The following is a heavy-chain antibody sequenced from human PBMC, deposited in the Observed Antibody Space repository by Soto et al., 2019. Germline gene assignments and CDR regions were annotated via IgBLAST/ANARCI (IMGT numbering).Heavy chain of an antibody. D-gene: IGHD2-15*01. CDR2: IYYSGST. J-gene: IGHJ5*02. CDR1: GGSISSGGYY. Sequence: PSETLSLTCTVSGGSISSGGYYWSWIRQHPGKGLEWIGYIYYSGSTYYNPSLKSRVTISVDTSKNQFSLKLSSVTAAGTAVYYCARAASGGASDWFDPWGQGTLVTVSS. CDR3: ARAASGGASDWFDP. V-gene: IGHV4-31*03.